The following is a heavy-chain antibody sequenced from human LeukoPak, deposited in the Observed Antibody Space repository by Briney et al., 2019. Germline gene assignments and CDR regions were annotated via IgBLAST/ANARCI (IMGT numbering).Heavy chain of an antibody. CDR2: INPNSGGT. Sequence: ASVKVSCKASGYTFTGYYMHWVRQAPGQGLEWMGWINPNSGGTNYAQKFRGRVTMTRDTSISTAYMELSRLRSDDTAVYYCARVVAAAGRRTGFDYWGQGTLVTVSS. D-gene: IGHD6-13*01. CDR3: ARVVAAAGRRTGFDY. CDR1: GYTFTGYY. V-gene: IGHV1-2*02. J-gene: IGHJ4*02.